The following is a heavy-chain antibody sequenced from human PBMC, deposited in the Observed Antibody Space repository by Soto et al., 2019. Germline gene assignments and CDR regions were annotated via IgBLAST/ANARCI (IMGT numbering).Heavy chain of an antibody. J-gene: IGHJ3*02. D-gene: IGHD1-26*01. CDR2: IKQDGSEN. Sequence: GGSLRLSCAASGFTFSGYWMSWARQAPGKGLEWVANIKQDGSENYFVDSVKGRFTISRDNAKNSLYLQMNSLKSDDTAAYYCARRGRRSGNYADAFDIWGQGTMVTGS. CDR1: GFTFSGYW. V-gene: IGHV3-7*03. CDR3: ARRGRRSGNYADAFDI.